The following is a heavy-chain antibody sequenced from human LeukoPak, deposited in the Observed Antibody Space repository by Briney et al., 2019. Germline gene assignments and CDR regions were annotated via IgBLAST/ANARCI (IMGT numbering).Heavy chain of an antibody. D-gene: IGHD3-10*01. V-gene: IGHV3-15*01. CDR2: IKSKADGGAT. CDR1: GFTFSSYW. CDR3: ISSSVPMLRNYFDY. Sequence: GGSLRLSCAASGFTFSSYWMSWVRQAPGKGLEWVARIKSKADGGATEYAAPVRGRFTISGDDSKNTLYLQMNSLETEDTAVYYCISSSVPMLRNYFDYWGLGTRVTVSS. J-gene: IGHJ4*02.